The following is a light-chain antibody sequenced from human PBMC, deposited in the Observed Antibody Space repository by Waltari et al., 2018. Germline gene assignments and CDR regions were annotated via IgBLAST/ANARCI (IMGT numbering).Light chain of an antibody. J-gene: IGKJ2*03. CDR1: ENVNNY. Sequence: DIQMTQSPSSLSTSVGDRVTITCRASENVNNYLNWYQQKPGKAPKVLIYKGSTLQSGVPSRFSGGGSGTDYTFTVSSLQSEDVAAYYCQHGYGAPYSFGQGTKVEIK. V-gene: IGKV1-39*02. CDR2: KGS. CDR3: QHGYGAPYS.